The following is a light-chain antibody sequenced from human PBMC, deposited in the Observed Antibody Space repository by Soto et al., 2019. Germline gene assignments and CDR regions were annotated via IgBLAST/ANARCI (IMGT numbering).Light chain of an antibody. CDR1: NSDVGGYNY. J-gene: IGLJ2*01. Sequence: QSALTQPASVSGSPGQSITISCTGTNSDVGGYNYVSWYQQHPGKAPKLMIYDVSNRPSGVSNRFSGSKSGNTASLTISGXXXXXXXXYYCSSYTSSRILVVFGGGTKLTV. CDR2: DVS. V-gene: IGLV2-14*03. CDR3: SSYTSSRILVV.